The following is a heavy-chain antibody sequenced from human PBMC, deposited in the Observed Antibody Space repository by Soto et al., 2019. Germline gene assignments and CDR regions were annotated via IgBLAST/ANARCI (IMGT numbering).Heavy chain of an antibody. Sequence: ESLKISCKGSGFSFTNNWICCVRQMPGKGLEWRGIIYPGDSDTRYSPTFQGQVTISADKSINTAYLQSSSLKASDTAMFYCAGSVFRGNYYYYAMDVWGQGTTVTVSS. V-gene: IGHV5-51*01. CDR2: IYPGDSDT. D-gene: IGHD3-10*01. J-gene: IGHJ6*02. CDR1: GFSFTNNW. CDR3: AGSVFRGNYYYYAMDV.